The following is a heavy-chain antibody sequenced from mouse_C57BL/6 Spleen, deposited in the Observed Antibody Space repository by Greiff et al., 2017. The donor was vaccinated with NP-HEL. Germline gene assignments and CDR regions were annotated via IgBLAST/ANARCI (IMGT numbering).Heavy chain of an antibody. V-gene: IGHV1-4*01. D-gene: IGHD2-4*01. Sequence: QVQLQQSGAELARPGASVKMSCKASGYTFTSYTMHWVKQRPGQGLEWIGYINPSSGYTKYNQKFKDKATLTADKSSSTAYMQLSSLTSEDAAVYYCARSDDCAYARDYWGQGTSVTVSS. CDR1: GYTFTSYT. CDR2: INPSSGYT. CDR3: ARSDDCAYARDY. J-gene: IGHJ4*01.